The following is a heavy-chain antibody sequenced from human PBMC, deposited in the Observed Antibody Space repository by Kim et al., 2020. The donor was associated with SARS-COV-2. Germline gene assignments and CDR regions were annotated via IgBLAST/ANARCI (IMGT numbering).Heavy chain of an antibody. CDR1: GFTFSSYG. V-gene: IGHV3-33*06. CDR2: IWYDGSNK. Sequence: GGSLRLSCAASGFTFSSYGMHWVRQAPGKGLEWVAVIWYDGSNKYYADSVKGRFTISRDNSKNTLYLQMNSLRAEDTAVYYCAKDYGGNPDGHWGQGTLVTVSS. CDR3: AKDYGGNPDGH. J-gene: IGHJ4*02. D-gene: IGHD4-17*01.